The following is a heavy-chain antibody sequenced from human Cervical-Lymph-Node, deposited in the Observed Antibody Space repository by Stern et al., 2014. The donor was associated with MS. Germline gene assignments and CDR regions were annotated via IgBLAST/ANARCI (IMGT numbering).Heavy chain of an antibody. J-gene: IGHJ4*02. CDR3: AREADPHSGTFDF. V-gene: IGHV1-69*01. CDR2: ITPIFAIA. CDR1: GGSFSMYA. Sequence: VQLVESGAEVKKPGSSVKVSCKASGGSFSMYAVSWLRQAPGQGPAWMGQITPIFAIANYAQQFQGRVTITADESTSTVYMEMYSLNSGDTAVYYCAREADPHSGTFDFWGQGTLVTVSS. D-gene: IGHD1-14*01.